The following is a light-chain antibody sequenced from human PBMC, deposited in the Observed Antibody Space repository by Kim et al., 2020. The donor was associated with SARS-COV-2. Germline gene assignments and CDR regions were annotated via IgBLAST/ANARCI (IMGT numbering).Light chain of an antibody. Sequence: DIQMTQSPSTLSASVGDRVTITCRASQSISSWLAWYQQKPGKAPKLLIYKASSLESGVPSRFSGSGSGTEFTLTISSLQPDDFATYYCQQYNSYPYTFGQGSKLEI. J-gene: IGKJ2*01. CDR1: QSISSW. CDR3: QQYNSYPYT. V-gene: IGKV1-5*03. CDR2: KAS.